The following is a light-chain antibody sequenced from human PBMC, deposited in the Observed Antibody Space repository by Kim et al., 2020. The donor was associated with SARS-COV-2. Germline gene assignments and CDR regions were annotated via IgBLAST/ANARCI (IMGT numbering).Light chain of an antibody. CDR3: QAWDSSTVV. V-gene: IGLV3-1*01. CDR1: RLGDKY. J-gene: IGLJ2*01. Sequence: MSPRQTARITCSGDRLGDKYACWYKKKQGQSPVLVIYQDSKRPSGIPERFSGSSSGNTATLTIGGTQAKDEDDYYCQAWDSSTVVFGGGTQLTVL. CDR2: QDS.